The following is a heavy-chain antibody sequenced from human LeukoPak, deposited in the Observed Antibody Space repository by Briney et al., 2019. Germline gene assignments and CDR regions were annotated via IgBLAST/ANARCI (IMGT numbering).Heavy chain of an antibody. J-gene: IGHJ4*02. V-gene: IGHV3-21*01. CDR2: ISSSSSYI. D-gene: IGHD6-19*01. CDR3: ARDYGSGWYGYFDY. Sequence: GGSLILSCAASGFTFSSYSMNWVRQAPGKGLEWVSSISSSSSYIYYADSVKGRFTISRDNAKNSLYLQMNSLRAEDTAVYYCARDYGSGWYGYFDYWGQGTLVTVSS. CDR1: GFTFSSYS.